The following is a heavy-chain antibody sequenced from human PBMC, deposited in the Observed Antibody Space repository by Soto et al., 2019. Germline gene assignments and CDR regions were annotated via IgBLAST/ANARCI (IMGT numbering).Heavy chain of an antibody. J-gene: IGHJ3*02. CDR1: GGSFSGYY. CDR2: INHSGST. Sequence: SETLSLTCAVYGGSFSGYYWSWIRQPPGKGLEWIGEINHSGSTNYNPSLKSRVTISVDTSKNQFSLKLSSVTAADTAVYYCARGRKESNYEFWSGYYTAFDIWGQGTMVTVSS. CDR3: ARGRKESNYEFWSGYYTAFDI. D-gene: IGHD3-3*01. V-gene: IGHV4-34*01.